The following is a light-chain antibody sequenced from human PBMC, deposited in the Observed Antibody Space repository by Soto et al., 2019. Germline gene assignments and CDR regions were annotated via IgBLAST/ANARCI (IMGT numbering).Light chain of an antibody. V-gene: IGLV2-11*01. J-gene: IGLJ1*01. CDR2: DVS. CDR1: SSDVGGYNY. CDR3: CSYAGSSYV. Sequence: QSFLTQPRSVSGSPGQSVTISCTGTSSDVGGYNYVSWYQQHPGKAPKLMIYDVSKRPSGVPDRFSGSKSGNTASLTISGLQAEDEADYYCCSYAGSSYVFGTGTKVTV.